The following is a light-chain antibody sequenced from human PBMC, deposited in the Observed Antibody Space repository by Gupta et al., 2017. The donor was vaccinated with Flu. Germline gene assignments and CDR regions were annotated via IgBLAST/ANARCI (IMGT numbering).Light chain of an antibody. J-gene: IGLJ1*01. CDR2: RNN. CDR3: AAWDDSLSGYV. Sequence: QPVLITPHSASGTPGQRVTIPCSGSSSNIGSNYVYWYQQLPGTTPKLLIYRNNQRPSGVPDRFSGSKSGTSASLAISGLRSEDEADYYCAAWDDSLSGYVFGTGTKVTVL. CDR1: SSNIGSNY. V-gene: IGLV1-47*01.